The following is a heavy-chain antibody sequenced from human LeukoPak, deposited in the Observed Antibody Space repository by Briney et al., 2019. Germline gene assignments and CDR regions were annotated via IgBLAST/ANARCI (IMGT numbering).Heavy chain of an antibody. CDR3: AKDISGYSSSWSTGVKYFQH. V-gene: IGHV3-74*01. J-gene: IGHJ1*01. D-gene: IGHD6-13*01. CDR1: GFTFSSYW. CDR2: INSDGSST. Sequence: GGSLRLSCAASGFTFSSYWMHWVRQAPGKGLVWVSRINSDGSSTSYADSVKGRFTISRDNAKNTLYLQMNSLRAEDTAVYYCAKDISGYSSSWSTGVKYFQHWGQGTLVTVSS.